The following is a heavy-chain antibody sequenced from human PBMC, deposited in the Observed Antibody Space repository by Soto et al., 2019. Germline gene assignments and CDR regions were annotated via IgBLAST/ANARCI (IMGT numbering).Heavy chain of an antibody. Sequence: GGSLRLSCTASGFTFGDYAMSWVRQAPGKGLEWVGFIRSKAYGGTTEYAASVKGRFTISRDDSKSIAYLQMNSLKTEDTAVYYCTRERASFVLRFLEWLPLYGMDVWGQGTTVPVSS. V-gene: IGHV3-49*04. CDR3: TRERASFVLRFLEWLPLYGMDV. D-gene: IGHD3-3*01. CDR1: GFTFGDYA. CDR2: IRSKAYGGTT. J-gene: IGHJ6*02.